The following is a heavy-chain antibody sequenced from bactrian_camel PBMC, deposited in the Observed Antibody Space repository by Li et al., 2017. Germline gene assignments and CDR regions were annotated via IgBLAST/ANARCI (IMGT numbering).Heavy chain of an antibody. Sequence: HVQLVESGGGSVQAGGSLRLSCVASGVTSSIKSIGWFRQREGVAAIYTASGFDAARHADSVKGRFTISRDNRKNTVYLQMNSLKPEDTGVYYCAARRISGLGLDYDAYEYWGQGTQVTVS. J-gene: IGHJ4*01. V-gene: IGHV3S53*01. CDR3: AARRISGLGLDYDAYEY. CDR2: ASGFDAA. D-gene: IGHD1*01. CDR1: GVTSSIKS.